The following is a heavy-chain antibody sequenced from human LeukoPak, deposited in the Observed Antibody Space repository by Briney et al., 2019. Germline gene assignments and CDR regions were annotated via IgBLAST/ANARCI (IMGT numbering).Heavy chain of an antibody. CDR1: GFTFSTYE. CDR2: ISSSGSTI. V-gene: IGHV3-48*03. CDR3: ARDRRITIFGVVITPFDY. J-gene: IGHJ4*02. Sequence: AGGSLRLSCAASGFTFSTYEMNWVRQAPGKGLEWVSYISSSGSTIYYADSVKGRFTTSRDNAKNSLYLQMNSLRAEDTAVYYCARDRRITIFGVVITPFDYWGQGTLVAVSS. D-gene: IGHD3-3*01.